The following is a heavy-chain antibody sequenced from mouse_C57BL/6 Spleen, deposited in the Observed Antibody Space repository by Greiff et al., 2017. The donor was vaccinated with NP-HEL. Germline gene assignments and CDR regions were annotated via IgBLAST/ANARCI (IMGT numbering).Heavy chain of an antibody. J-gene: IGHJ3*01. V-gene: IGHV3-6*01. CDR3: ARGNGYPAWFAY. Sequence: VQLQQSGPGLVKPSQSLSLTCSVTGYSITSGYYWNWIRQFPGNKLEWMGYISYDGSNNYNPSLKNRISITRDTSKNQFFLKLNSVTTEDTATYYCARGNGYPAWFAYWGQGTLVTVSA. D-gene: IGHD2-2*01. CDR1: GYSITSGYY. CDR2: ISYDGSN.